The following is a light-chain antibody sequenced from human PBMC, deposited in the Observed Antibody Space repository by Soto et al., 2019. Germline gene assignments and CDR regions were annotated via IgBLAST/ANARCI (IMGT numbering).Light chain of an antibody. CDR3: QQSDSTPYT. CDR2: DAS. CDR1: QTISTY. Sequence: DIQITQSPSSLSSSVGDRVTITCRASQTISTYLNWYQQKPGKAPRLLIYDASILLSGVPSRFSGSGSGTDFTLTIASLQPEDFSTYYCQQSDSTPYTFGQGTKVDIK. V-gene: IGKV1-39*01. J-gene: IGKJ2*01.